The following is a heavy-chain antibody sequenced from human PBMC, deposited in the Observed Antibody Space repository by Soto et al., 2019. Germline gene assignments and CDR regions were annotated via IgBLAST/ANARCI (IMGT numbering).Heavy chain of an antibody. CDR2: INHSGST. CDR1: GGSFSGYY. CDR3: ARGRGAPNYGSGIYHYYYMDV. D-gene: IGHD3-10*01. V-gene: IGHV4-34*01. J-gene: IGHJ6*03. Sequence: PSETLSLTCAVYGGSFSGYYWSWIRQPPGKGLEWIGEINHSGSTNYNPSLKSRVTISVDTSKNQFSLKLSSVTAADTAVYYCARGRGAPNYGSGIYHYYYMDVWGKGSTVTVSS.